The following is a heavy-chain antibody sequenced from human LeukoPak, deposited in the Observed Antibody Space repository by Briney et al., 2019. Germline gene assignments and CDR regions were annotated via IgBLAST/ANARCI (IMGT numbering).Heavy chain of an antibody. V-gene: IGHV1-18*01. CDR3: ARDSSDPLSYGMDV. CDR1: GYTFTSYD. J-gene: IGHJ6*02. D-gene: IGHD6-19*01. Sequence: ASVKVSCKASGYTFTSYDINWVRQATGQGLEWMGWMNPNSGNTNYAQKLQGRVTMTTDTSTSTAYMELRSLRSDDTAVYYCARDSSDPLSYGMDVWGQGTTVTVSS. CDR2: MNPNSGNT.